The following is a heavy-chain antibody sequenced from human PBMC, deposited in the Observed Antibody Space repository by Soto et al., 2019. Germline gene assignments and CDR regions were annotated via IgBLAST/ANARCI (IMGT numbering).Heavy chain of an antibody. V-gene: IGHV3-43*02. CDR1: GFTFDDYA. CDR2: ISGDGGST. D-gene: IGHD3-10*01. J-gene: IGHJ6*02. Sequence: GGSLRLSCAASGFTFDDYAMHWVRQAPGKGLEWVSLISGDGGSTYYADSVKGRFTISRDNSKNSLYLQMNSLRTEDTALYYCAKGDYYCSGSYYYYYYGMDVWGQGTTVTVSS. CDR3: AKGDYYCSGSYYYYYYGMDV.